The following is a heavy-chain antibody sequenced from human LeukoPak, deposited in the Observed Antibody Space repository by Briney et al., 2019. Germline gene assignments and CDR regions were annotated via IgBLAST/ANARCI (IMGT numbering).Heavy chain of an antibody. CDR2: VSYDGSNK. J-gene: IGHJ4*02. CDR3: ARVRFYDSSGHDLPDY. CDR1: GFTFSSYA. D-gene: IGHD3-22*01. V-gene: IGHV3-30-3*01. Sequence: GRSLRLSCAASGFTFSSYAMHWVRQAPGKGLEWVAVVSYDGSNKYYAESVKGRFTISRGNSKNTLFLQLNSLRAEDMALYYCARVRFYDSSGHDLPDYWGQGTLVTVSS.